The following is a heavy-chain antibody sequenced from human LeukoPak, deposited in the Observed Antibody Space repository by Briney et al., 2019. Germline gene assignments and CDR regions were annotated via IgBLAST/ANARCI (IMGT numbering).Heavy chain of an antibody. D-gene: IGHD3-10*01. Sequence: PSETLSLTCTVSGGSISSSSYYWGWIRQPPGKGLEWIGSIYYSGSTYYNPSLKSRVTISVDTSKNQFSLKLSSVTAADTAVYYCARPFVYYGSGTPWDDYWGQGTLVTVSS. CDR3: ARPFVYYGSGTPWDDY. CDR2: IYYSGST. V-gene: IGHV4-39*01. CDR1: GGSISSSSYY. J-gene: IGHJ4*02.